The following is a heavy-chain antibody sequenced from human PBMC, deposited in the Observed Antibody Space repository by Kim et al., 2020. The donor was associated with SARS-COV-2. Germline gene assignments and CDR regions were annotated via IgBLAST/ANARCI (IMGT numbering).Heavy chain of an antibody. V-gene: IGHV1-69*04. CDR3: AIAGCSGGSCYPDY. D-gene: IGHD2-15*01. J-gene: IGHJ4*02. CDR2: IIPILGIA. CDR1: GGTFSSYA. Sequence: SVKVSCKASGGTFSSYAISWVRQAPGQGLEWMGRIIPILGIANYAQKFQGRVTITADKSTSTAYMELSSLRSEDTAVYYCAIAGCSGGSCYPDYWGQGTLVTVSS.